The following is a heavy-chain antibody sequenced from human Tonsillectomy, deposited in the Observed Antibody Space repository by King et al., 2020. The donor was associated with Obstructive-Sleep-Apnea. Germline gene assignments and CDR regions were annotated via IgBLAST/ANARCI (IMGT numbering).Heavy chain of an antibody. Sequence: QLVQSGGGLVQPGGSLRLSCAASGFTVSSNYMTWVRQAPGKGLEWVSVIYNDGSTYYADSVRGRFTISRHNSKNTLYLQMNSLRAEDTAVYYCERESRGDYFRDYYYGMDVWGQGTTVTVSS. D-gene: IGHD4-17*01. CDR1: GFTVSSNY. CDR3: ERESRGDYFRDYYYGMDV. CDR2: IYNDGST. J-gene: IGHJ6*02. V-gene: IGHV3-53*04.